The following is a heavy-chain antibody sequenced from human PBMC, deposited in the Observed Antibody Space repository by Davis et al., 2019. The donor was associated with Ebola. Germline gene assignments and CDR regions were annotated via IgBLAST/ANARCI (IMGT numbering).Heavy chain of an antibody. CDR3: AREIFRGPFDY. D-gene: IGHD1-26*01. J-gene: IGHJ4*02. Sequence: GGSLRLSCAASGFTFSSYWMTWVRQAPGKGLEWVANIKQDGSEKYYVDSVKGRFTISRDNAENSLYLQMNSLRAEDTAVYYCAREIFRGPFDYWGQGTLVTVSS. V-gene: IGHV3-7*03. CDR2: IKQDGSEK. CDR1: GFTFSSYW.